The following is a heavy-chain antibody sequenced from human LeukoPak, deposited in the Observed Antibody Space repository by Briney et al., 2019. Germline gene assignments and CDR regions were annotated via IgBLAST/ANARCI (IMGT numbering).Heavy chain of an antibody. Sequence: PGRSLRLSCAASGFTFSSYGMHWVRQAPGKGLEWVAVISYDGSNKYYADSGKGRFTISRDNSKSTLYLQMNSLRAEDTAVYYCARDQGVVITTYFDYWGQGTLVTVSS. J-gene: IGHJ4*02. CDR3: ARDQGVVITTYFDY. CDR2: ISYDGSNK. D-gene: IGHD3-22*01. CDR1: GFTFSSYG. V-gene: IGHV3-30*03.